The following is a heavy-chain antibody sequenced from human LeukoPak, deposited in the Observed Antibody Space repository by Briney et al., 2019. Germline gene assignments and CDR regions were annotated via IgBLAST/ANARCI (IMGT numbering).Heavy chain of an antibody. Sequence: SETLSLTCTVSGGSIRSSYYYWGWIRQPPGKGLEWIGSIYDSGSTYYNPSLKSRVTISVDTSKNQFSLKLNSVTAADTAVYYCARDHPDWAAVDYWGQGTLVTVSS. CDR1: GGSIRSSYYY. CDR3: ARDHPDWAAVDY. CDR2: IYDSGST. J-gene: IGHJ4*02. D-gene: IGHD6-13*01. V-gene: IGHV4-39*02.